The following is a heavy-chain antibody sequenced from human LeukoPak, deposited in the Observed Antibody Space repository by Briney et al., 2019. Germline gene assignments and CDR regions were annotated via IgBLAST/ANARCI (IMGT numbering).Heavy chain of an antibody. J-gene: IGHJ6*03. CDR2: ISAYNGNT. Sequence: ASVKVSCKASGYTFTSYGISWVRQAPGQGLEWMGWISAYNGNTNYAQKLQGRVTMTTDTSTSIAYMELRSLRSDDTAVYYCARDRSSGWYYYYYMDVWGKGTTVTISS. D-gene: IGHD6-19*01. CDR3: ARDRSSGWYYYYYMDV. V-gene: IGHV1-18*01. CDR1: GYTFTSYG.